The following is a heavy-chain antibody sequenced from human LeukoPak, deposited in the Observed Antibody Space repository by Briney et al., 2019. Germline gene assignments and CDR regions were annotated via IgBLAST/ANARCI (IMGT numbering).Heavy chain of an antibody. CDR2: ISGSGMLT. CDR3: AKYYYDSGGRGNDAFDV. D-gene: IGHD3-22*01. V-gene: IGHV3-23*01. CDR1: GFSFGSYA. Sequence: GGSLSLSCATSGFSFGSYAMSWVRQAPGKGLEWVSSISGSGMLTYYADSVKGRFTTSRDNSKNSLYLQMSSLRAEDTATFYCAKYYYDSGGRGNDAFDVWGQGTLVTVSS. J-gene: IGHJ3*01.